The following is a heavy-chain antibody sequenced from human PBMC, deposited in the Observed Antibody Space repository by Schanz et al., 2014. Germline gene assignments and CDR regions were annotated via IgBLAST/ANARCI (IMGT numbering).Heavy chain of an antibody. CDR1: GLTLSDYW. D-gene: IGHD4-4*01. CDR3: AGGKTTGLAY. J-gene: IGHJ4*02. Sequence: EVQLVESGGGLVQPGGSLRLSCAASGLTLSDYWMHWVRQAPGKGPEWISHIRADGRMTNYAASVEGRFTISRDVAKNTLYHQMFSLRAEDMGVYYCAGGKTTGLAYWGQGTQVAVSS. V-gene: IGHV3-74*01. CDR2: IRADGRMT.